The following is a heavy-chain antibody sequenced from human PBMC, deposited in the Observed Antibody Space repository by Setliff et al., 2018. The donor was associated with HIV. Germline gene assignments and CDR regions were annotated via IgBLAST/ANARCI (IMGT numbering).Heavy chain of an antibody. D-gene: IGHD3-9*01. CDR1: GIPIDRVYS. J-gene: IGHJ4*01. CDR3: ARDQSDYNVLTGFGDFDY. CDR2: ISHSGST. Sequence: KPSETLSLTCGVSGIPIDRVYSWAWIRQPPGKGLEWIGTISHSGSTHHNSPLQGRISISIDTSKNQFSLTLTSVTAADTAMYYCARDQSDYNVLTGFGDFDYWGHGTLVTVSS. V-gene: IGHV4-38-2*02.